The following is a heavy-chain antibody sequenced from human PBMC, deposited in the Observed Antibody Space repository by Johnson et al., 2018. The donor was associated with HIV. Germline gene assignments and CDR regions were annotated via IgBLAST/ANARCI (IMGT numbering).Heavy chain of an antibody. V-gene: IGHV3-66*01. D-gene: IGHD4-23*01. CDR2: IYRGGAT. CDR3: ARDKDYGGNHDAFDI. Sequence: VQLVESGGGLVQPGGSLRLSCAASGFSVSASYMSWLRQAPGKALEWVSVIYRGGATYYAASVQGRFTISRDNSKNTLYLQMESLRADDTALYYCARDKDYGGNHDAFDICGPGTMVTVSS. CDR1: GFSVSASY. J-gene: IGHJ3*02.